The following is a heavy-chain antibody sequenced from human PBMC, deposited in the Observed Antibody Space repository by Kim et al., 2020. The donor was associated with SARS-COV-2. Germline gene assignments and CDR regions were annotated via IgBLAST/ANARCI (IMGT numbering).Heavy chain of an antibody. J-gene: IGHJ4*02. CDR3: ARDRDPIENDWARDY. Sequence: SVKVSCKASGGTFSSYAISWVRQVPGQGLEWMGGIIPIFGTANYAQKFQGRVTITADKSTSTAYMELSSLRSEDTAVYYCARDRDPIENDWARDYWGQGTLVTVSS. V-gene: IGHV1-69*06. CDR2: IIPIFGTA. D-gene: IGHD3-9*01. CDR1: GGTFSSYA.